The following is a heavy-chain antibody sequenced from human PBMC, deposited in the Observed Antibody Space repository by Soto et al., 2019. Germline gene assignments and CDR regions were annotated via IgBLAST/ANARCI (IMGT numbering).Heavy chain of an antibody. V-gene: IGHV1-69*06. J-gene: IGHJ4*02. D-gene: IGHD3-22*01. CDR2: IIPIFGTA. CDR1: GGTFSSYA. CDR3: VRAGDHYYDSSGYYYVPYYFDY. Sequence: VKVSCKASGGTFSSYAISWVRQAPGQGLEWMGGIIPIFGTANYAQKFQGRVTITADKSTSTAYMELSSLRSEDTAVYYCVRAGDHYYDSSGYYYVPYYFDYWGQGTLVTVSS.